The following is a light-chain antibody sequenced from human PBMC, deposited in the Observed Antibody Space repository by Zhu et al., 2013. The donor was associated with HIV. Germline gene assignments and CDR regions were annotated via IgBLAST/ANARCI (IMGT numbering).Light chain of an antibody. CDR2: EVS. J-gene: IGLJ1*01. CDR3: CSYANNDTPYV. Sequence: QSALTQPPSASGSPGQSVTISCTGTSSDVGGYNYVSWYQQHPGKAPKLMIYEVSKRPSGVPDRFSGSKSGNTASLTVSGLQAEDEADYYCCSYANNDTPYVFGTGTRVTVL. V-gene: IGLV2-8*01. CDR1: SSDVGGYNY.